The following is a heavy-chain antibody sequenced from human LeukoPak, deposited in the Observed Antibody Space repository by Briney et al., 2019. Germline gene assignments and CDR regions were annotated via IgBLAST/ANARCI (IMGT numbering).Heavy chain of an antibody. Sequence: SETLPLTRTVSGGSISSTSYYWGWIRQPPGKGLEWVAMIYYSGSTYYHPSLKSRVSISVDTSKNQVSLKVSSVTATDTAVYYCARLPAGTWYFDYWGQGTLVTVSS. CDR1: GGSISSTSYY. V-gene: IGHV4-39*01. CDR2: IYYSGST. CDR3: ARLPAGTWYFDY. J-gene: IGHJ4*02. D-gene: IGHD6-13*01.